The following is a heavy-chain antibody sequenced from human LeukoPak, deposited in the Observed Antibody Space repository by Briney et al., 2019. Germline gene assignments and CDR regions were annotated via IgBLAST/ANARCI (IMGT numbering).Heavy chain of an antibody. CDR3: ARGPPYDFWSGYYLDWFDP. CDR2: MNPNSGNT. V-gene: IGHV1-8*03. D-gene: IGHD3-3*01. J-gene: IGHJ5*02. Sequence: ASVKVSCKASGYTFTSYDINWVRQATGQGLEWMGWMNPNSGNTGYAQKFQGRVTITRNTSISTAYMALSSLRSEDTAVYYCARGPPYDFWSGYYLDWFDPWGQGTLVTVSS. CDR1: GYTFTSYD.